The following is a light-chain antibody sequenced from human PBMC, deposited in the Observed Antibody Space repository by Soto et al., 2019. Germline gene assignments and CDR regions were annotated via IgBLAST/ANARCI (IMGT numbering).Light chain of an antibody. CDR1: QSIGGNY. CDR2: GAS. Sequence: EMVLTQSPGTLSLSPGEPASLSCRASQSIGGNYLAWYQQKFGQAPRLRIYGASTRATGSPDRFSGSGSGSGFTLTISRLEAEDSAVYYCQQYGDSPYTVGQGTKLEIK. CDR3: QQYGDSPYT. J-gene: IGKJ2*01. V-gene: IGKV3-20*01.